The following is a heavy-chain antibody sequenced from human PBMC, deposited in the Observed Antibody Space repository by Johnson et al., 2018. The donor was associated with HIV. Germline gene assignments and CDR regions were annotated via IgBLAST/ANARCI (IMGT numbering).Heavy chain of an antibody. Sequence: QVQLVESGGGVVQPGRSLRLSCAASGFTFSSYAMHWVRQAPAKGLEWVAVISYDGSNKYYADSVKGRFTISRDNSKNTLYLQMNSLRAEDTDVYYCAKGGEVWYGAFDFWGQGTMAIVSS. CDR3: AKGGEVWYGAFDF. CDR1: GFTFSSYA. D-gene: IGHD6-13*01. CDR2: ISYDGSNK. V-gene: IGHV3-30*04. J-gene: IGHJ3*01.